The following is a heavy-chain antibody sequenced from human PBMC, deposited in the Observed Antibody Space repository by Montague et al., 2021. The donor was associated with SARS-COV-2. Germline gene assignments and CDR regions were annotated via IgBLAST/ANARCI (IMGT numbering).Heavy chain of an antibody. D-gene: IGHD3-16*01. Sequence: SETLSLTYTVSGGSISRYYWCWIRQSPGQGLEWIAYISESGSPNYNHSLTSRVTVSVDTSKSQFPLRLTSVTAADTALYYCARYRIHLGESWWGEGTLVTVSS. CDR3: ARYRIHLGESW. CDR2: ISESGSP. J-gene: IGHJ4*02. V-gene: IGHV4-59*08. CDR1: GGSISRYY.